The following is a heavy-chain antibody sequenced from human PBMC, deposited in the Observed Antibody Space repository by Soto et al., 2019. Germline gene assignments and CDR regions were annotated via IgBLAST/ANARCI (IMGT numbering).Heavy chain of an antibody. CDR3: ARVLLTGYRHDY. CDR1: GYTFYSHS. D-gene: IGHD3-9*01. CDR2: ISADNGNT. V-gene: IGHV1-18*01. Sequence: ASVKVSCKASGYTFYSHSISWVRQAPGQGFEWMGRISADNGNTKYAQKFRGRVTMTTDTSTSTVYMELRNLRSDDTAVYYCARVLLTGYRHDYWGQGTLVTVSS. J-gene: IGHJ4*02.